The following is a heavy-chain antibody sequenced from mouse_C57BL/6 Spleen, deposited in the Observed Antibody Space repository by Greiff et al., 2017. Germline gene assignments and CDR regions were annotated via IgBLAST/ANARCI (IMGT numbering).Heavy chain of an antibody. CDR2: IWSGGGT. CDR1: GFSLTSYG. Sequence: QVQLKESGPGLVQPSQSLSITCTVSGFSLTSYGVHWVRQSPGKGLEWLGVIWSGGGTDYNADFISRLSISKDNSKSQVFFKMNSLQADATAIYYCARSDYDGNYFDYRGQGTTLTVSS. V-gene: IGHV2-2*01. CDR3: ARSDYDGNYFDY. J-gene: IGHJ2*01. D-gene: IGHD2-4*01.